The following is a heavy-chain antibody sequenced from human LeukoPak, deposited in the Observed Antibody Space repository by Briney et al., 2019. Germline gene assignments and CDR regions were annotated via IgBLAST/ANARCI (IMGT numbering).Heavy chain of an antibody. CDR2: INHSGST. D-gene: IGHD3-3*01. V-gene: IGHV4-34*01. CDR3: ARKRITIFGVVISATNWFDP. Sequence: SETLSLTCAVYGGSFSGYYWSWIRQPPGKGLEWIGEINHSGSTNYNPSLKSRVTISVATSKNQFSLKLSSVPAADTAVYYCARKRITIFGVVISATNWFDPWGQGTLVTVSS. CDR1: GGSFSGYY. J-gene: IGHJ5*02.